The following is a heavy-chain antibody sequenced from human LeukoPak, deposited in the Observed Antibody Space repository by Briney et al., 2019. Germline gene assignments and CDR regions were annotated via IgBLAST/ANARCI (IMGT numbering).Heavy chain of an antibody. CDR1: GGSISRYY. D-gene: IGHD5-24*01. CDR3: ARRGDGYNDAFDI. V-gene: IGHV4-4*07. Sequence: SETLSLTCTVSGGSISRYYWSWIRQSAEKGLEWIGRIYADGDANFNPSLRSRVTMSLDTSKNQFSLNLSSVTAADTAVYYCARRGDGYNDAFDIWGQGTMVTVSS. CDR2: IYADGDA. J-gene: IGHJ3*02.